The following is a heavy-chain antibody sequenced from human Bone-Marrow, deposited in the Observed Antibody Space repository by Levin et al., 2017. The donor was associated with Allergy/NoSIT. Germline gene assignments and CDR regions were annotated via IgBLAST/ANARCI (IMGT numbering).Heavy chain of an antibody. Sequence: PSETLSLTCTVSGGSISSRSYYWGWIRQPPGKGLEWIGNIYYSGTTYYNPSLKSRVIISVDTSKNHFSLNLSSVTAADTAVYYCARRLGYCSSTSCYEIAFDIWGQGTLVTVFS. V-gene: IGHV4-39*02. D-gene: IGHD2-2*01. CDR3: ARRLGYCSSTSCYEIAFDI. J-gene: IGHJ3*02. CDR1: GGSISSRSYY. CDR2: IYYSGTT.